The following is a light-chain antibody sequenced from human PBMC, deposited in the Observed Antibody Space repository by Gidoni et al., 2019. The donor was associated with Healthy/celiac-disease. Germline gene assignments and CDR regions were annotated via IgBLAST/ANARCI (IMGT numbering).Light chain of an antibody. CDR3: QQSYSTPYT. CDR2: AAS. V-gene: IGKV1-39*01. Sequence: DIQMTHSPSSLSASVGDRVTITCRASQSISSYLNWYQQKPGKAPKLLIYAASSLQSGVPSSFSGSGSGTDFTLTISSLQPEDFATYYCQQSYSTPYTFGQGTKLEIK. J-gene: IGKJ2*01. CDR1: QSISSY.